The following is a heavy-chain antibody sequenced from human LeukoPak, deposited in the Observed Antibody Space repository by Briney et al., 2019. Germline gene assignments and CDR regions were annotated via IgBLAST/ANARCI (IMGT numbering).Heavy chain of an antibody. Sequence: GGSLRLSCAASGFNFDDYGMSWVRQAPGKGLEWVSGINGNGGGTGYVDSVRGRFTISRDNANNSLYLQMNSLRAEDTALYYCARDNWSSGFYGFYYYMDVWGKGTTVTVSS. J-gene: IGHJ6*03. V-gene: IGHV3-20*04. CDR1: GFNFDDYG. D-gene: IGHD3-22*01. CDR2: INGNGGGT. CDR3: ARDNWSSGFYGFYYYMDV.